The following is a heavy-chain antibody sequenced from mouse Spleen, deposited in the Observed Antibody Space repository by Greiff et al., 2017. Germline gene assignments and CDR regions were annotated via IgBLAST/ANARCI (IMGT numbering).Heavy chain of an antibody. Sequence: QVQLQQSGPGLVQPSQSLSITCTVSGFSLTSYGVHWVRQSPGKGLEWLGVIWSGGSTDYNAAFISRLSISKDNSKSQVFFKMNSLQADDTAIYYCARNIYYYGSSYPYNAMDYWGQGTSVTVSS. CDR2: IWSGGST. V-gene: IGHV2-2*01. D-gene: IGHD1-1*01. J-gene: IGHJ4*01. CDR3: ARNIYYYGSSYPYNAMDY. CDR1: GFSLTSYG.